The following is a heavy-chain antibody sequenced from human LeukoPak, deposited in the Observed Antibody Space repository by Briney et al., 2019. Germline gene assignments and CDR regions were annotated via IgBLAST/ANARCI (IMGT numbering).Heavy chain of an antibody. D-gene: IGHD3-22*01. Sequence: GGSLRLSCAASGFTVSSNYMSWVRQAPGKGLEWVSAISGSGGSTYYADSVKGRFTISRDNSKNTLYLQMNSLRAEDTAVYYCAKDRNYYDSSGNFDYWGQGTLVTVSS. CDR3: AKDRNYYDSSGNFDY. CDR1: GFTVSSNY. J-gene: IGHJ4*02. V-gene: IGHV3-23*01. CDR2: ISGSGGST.